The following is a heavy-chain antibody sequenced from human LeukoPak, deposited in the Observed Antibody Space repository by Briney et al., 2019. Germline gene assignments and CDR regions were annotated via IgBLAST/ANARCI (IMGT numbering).Heavy chain of an antibody. Sequence: PGGSLRLSCAASGFTFSSYAMSWVRQAPGKGLEWVSVIYSGGSTYYADSVKGRFTISRDNSKNTLYLQMNSLRAEDTAVYYCARERTYYYDSSGYFDYWGQGTLVTVSS. V-gene: IGHV3-53*01. CDR1: GFTFSSYA. D-gene: IGHD3-22*01. CDR2: IYSGGST. J-gene: IGHJ4*02. CDR3: ARERTYYYDSSGYFDY.